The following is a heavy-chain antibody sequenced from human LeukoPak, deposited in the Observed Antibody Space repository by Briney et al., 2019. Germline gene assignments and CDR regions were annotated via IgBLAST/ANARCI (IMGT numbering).Heavy chain of an antibody. Sequence: PGGSLRLSCAASGFTFSSYAMSWVRQAPGKGLEWVSAISGSGGSTYYADSVKGRFTISRDNSKNTLFLQMNSLRAEDTAVYYCAKGLYDSSGYSPNDAFDIWGQGTMVTVSS. V-gene: IGHV3-23*01. D-gene: IGHD3-22*01. CDR3: AKGLYDSSGYSPNDAFDI. CDR2: ISGSGGST. CDR1: GFTFSSYA. J-gene: IGHJ3*02.